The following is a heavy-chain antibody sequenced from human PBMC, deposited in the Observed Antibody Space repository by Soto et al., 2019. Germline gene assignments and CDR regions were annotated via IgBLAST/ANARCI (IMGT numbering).Heavy chain of an antibody. Sequence: TLSLTCTVSGGSVSSYYWSWIRQPPGKGLEWIGYIYYSGSTNYNPSLKSRVTISVNTSKNQFSLKLSSVTAADTAVYYCARRYGSSFDYWGQGTPVTVSS. V-gene: IGHV4-59*08. J-gene: IGHJ4*02. D-gene: IGHD3-16*01. CDR2: IYYSGST. CDR1: GGSVSSYY. CDR3: ARRYGSSFDY.